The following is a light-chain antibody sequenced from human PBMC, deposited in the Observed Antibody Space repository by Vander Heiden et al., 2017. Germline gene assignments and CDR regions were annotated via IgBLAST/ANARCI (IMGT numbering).Light chain of an antibody. J-gene: IGKJ4*01. CDR2: DAS. CDR1: QSINRY. CDR3: QQGSSWPLT. Sequence: EIVLPQSPATLSLSPGERATLSCRASQSINRYLAWYQQKPGQAPRLVIYDASNMATGVPARFSGSGSGTDFSLTISSLEPEDFAVYYCQQGSSWPLTVGGGTKVEIK. V-gene: IGKV3-11*01.